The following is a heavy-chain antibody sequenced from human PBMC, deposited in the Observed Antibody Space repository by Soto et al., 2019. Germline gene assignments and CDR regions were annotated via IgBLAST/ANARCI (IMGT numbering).Heavy chain of an antibody. J-gene: IGHJ4*02. Sequence: SETLSLTCTVSGGSISSGGYYWSWIRQDPGKGLEWIGYIYYSGSTYYNPSLKSRVTISVDTSKNQFSLKLSSVTAADTAVYYCARFPQIYYDGTFDYWGQGTLVTVSS. CDR1: GGSISSGGYY. V-gene: IGHV4-31*03. CDR2: IYYSGST. D-gene: IGHD3-22*01. CDR3: ARFPQIYYDGTFDY.